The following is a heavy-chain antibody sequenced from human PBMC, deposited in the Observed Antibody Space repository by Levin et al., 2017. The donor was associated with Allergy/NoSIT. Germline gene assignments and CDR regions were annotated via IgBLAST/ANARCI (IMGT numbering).Heavy chain of an antibody. CDR1: GFTFSSYA. J-gene: IGHJ6*02. D-gene: IGHD2-2*01. V-gene: IGHV3-23*01. Sequence: GGSLRLSCAASGFTFSSYAMSWVRQAPGKGLEWVSAISGSGGSTYYADSVKGRFTISRDNSKNTLYLQMNSLRAEDTAVYYCVSAMWWYYGMDVWGQGTTVTVSS. CDR3: VSAMWWYYGMDV. CDR2: ISGSGGST.